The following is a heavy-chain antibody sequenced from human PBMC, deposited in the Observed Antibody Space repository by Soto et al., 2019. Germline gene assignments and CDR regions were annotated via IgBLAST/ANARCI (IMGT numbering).Heavy chain of an antibody. CDR2: IYSNGHT. CDR1: GGSISSVDYS. CDR3: ARGLSPEHAWSGYFQGHYFDN. V-gene: IGHV4-30-4*01. J-gene: IGHJ4*02. Sequence: QVQLQESGPGLVQPSQTLSVTCTVSGGSISSVDYSWTLLRQPPGKGLEWVADIYSNGHTYQASSLKSRFAVSVDTSKSQVSLSLSSVTAADTAVYYCARGLSPEHAWSGYFQGHYFDNWGRGTLVTVSS. D-gene: IGHD3-3*01.